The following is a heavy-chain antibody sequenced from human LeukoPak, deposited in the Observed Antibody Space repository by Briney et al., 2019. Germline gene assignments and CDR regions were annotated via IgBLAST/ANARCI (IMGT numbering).Heavy chain of an antibody. Sequence: GASVKVSCKASGYTFTGYYMHWVRHAPGQGLEWMGWINPNSGGANYAQKFQGRVTMTRDTSISTAYMELSRLRSDDTAVYYCASLSDIVVVPAAGLDAFDIWGQGTMVTVSS. CDR3: ASLSDIVVVPAAGLDAFDI. J-gene: IGHJ3*02. D-gene: IGHD2-2*01. CDR2: INPNSGGA. CDR1: GYTFTGYY. V-gene: IGHV1-2*02.